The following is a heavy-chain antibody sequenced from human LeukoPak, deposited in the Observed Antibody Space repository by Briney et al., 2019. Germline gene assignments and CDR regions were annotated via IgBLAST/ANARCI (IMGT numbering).Heavy chain of an antibody. Sequence: SVKVSCKASGGTFSSYAISWVRQAPGQGLEWMGRIIPIFGIANYAQKFQGRVTITADKSTSTAYMELSSLRSEDTAVYCCARSKDYDILTVGFDYWGQGTLVTVSS. V-gene: IGHV1-69*04. CDR3: ARSKDYDILTVGFDY. J-gene: IGHJ4*02. CDR1: GGTFSSYA. CDR2: IIPIFGIA. D-gene: IGHD3-9*01.